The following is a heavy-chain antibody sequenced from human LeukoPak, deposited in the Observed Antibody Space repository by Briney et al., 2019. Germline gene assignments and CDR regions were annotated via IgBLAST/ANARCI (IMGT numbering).Heavy chain of an antibody. CDR2: ISYDGSNK. Sequence: GGSLRLSCAASGFTFSSYAMHWVRQAPGKGLEWVAVISYDGSNKYYADSVKGRFTISRDNSKNTLYLQMNSLRAKDTAVYYCARGPYYYGMDVWGQGTTVTVSS. CDR3: ARGPYYYGMDV. CDR1: GFTFSSYA. V-gene: IGHV3-30*04. J-gene: IGHJ6*02.